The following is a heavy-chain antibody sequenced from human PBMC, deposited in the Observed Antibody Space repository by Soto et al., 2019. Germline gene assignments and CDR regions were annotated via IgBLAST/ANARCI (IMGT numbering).Heavy chain of an antibody. CDR1: GFTFSSYW. V-gene: IGHV3-74*01. CDR3: AREPFYCSGGSCYSGEGEY. Sequence: EVQLVESGGGLVQPGGSLRLSCAASGFTFSSYWMHWVRQAPGKGLVWVSRINSDGSTTSYADSVKGRFTISRDNAKNTLYLQMISLRAEDTAVYYCAREPFYCSGGSCYSGEGEYWGQGTLVTVSS. CDR2: INSDGSTT. D-gene: IGHD2-15*01. J-gene: IGHJ4*02.